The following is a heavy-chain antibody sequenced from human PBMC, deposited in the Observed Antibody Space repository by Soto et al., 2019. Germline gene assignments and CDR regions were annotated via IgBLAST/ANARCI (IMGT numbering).Heavy chain of an antibody. J-gene: IGHJ4*02. Sequence: VQLVESGGGLVKPGGSLRLSCAASGFTFSSYGMHWVRQAPGKGLEWVAVISYDGSNKYYADSVKGRFTISRDNSKNTLYLQMNSLRAEDTAVYYCAKEYYYDSSGYGVYYFDYWGQGTLVTVSS. V-gene: IGHV3-30*18. CDR1: GFTFSSYG. CDR2: ISYDGSNK. D-gene: IGHD3-22*01. CDR3: AKEYYYDSSGYGVYYFDY.